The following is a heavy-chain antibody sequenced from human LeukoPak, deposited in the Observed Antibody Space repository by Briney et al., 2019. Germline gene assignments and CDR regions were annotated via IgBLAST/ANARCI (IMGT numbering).Heavy chain of an antibody. Sequence: PGRSLSLSCAASGFTFSRYAMHWVRQAPGKGLQWVAVTSYDGSNKNYVDSVKGRFTISRDNSKNTLYLQMNSLRAEDTAVYYCARDRDYQWYFDYWGQGTLVTVSS. CDR2: TSYDGSNK. J-gene: IGHJ4*02. V-gene: IGHV3-30*14. CDR3: ARDRDYQWYFDY. CDR1: GFTFSRYA. D-gene: IGHD4-17*01.